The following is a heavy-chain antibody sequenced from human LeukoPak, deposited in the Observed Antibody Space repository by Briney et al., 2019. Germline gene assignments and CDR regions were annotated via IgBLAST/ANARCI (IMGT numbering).Heavy chain of an antibody. D-gene: IGHD1-1*01. J-gene: IGHJ3*02. V-gene: IGHV3-48*03. Sequence: GGSLRLSCAASGFTFSSFEMNWIRQAPGKGLEWVSYISSGGDTIYYADSVKGRFTISRDNAKNSLYLQMNSLRAEDTAVYYCARDGLWNQPHLDAFDIWGQGTMVTVSS. CDR1: GFTFSSFE. CDR2: ISSGGDTI. CDR3: ARDGLWNQPHLDAFDI.